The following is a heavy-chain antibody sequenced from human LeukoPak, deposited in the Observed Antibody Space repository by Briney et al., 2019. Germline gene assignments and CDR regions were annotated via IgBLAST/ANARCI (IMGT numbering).Heavy chain of an antibody. D-gene: IGHD5-24*01. CDR3: AREVMATMFPTRVRRLDYFDY. CDR1: GGSISSSSYY. Sequence: SETLSLTCTVSGGSISSSSYYWGWIRQPPGKGLESIGSIYYSGSTCYNPSLKSRVTISVDTSKNQFSLKLSSVTAADTAVYYCAREVMATMFPTRVRRLDYFDYWGQGTLVTVSS. V-gene: IGHV4-39*07. CDR2: IYYSGST. J-gene: IGHJ4*02.